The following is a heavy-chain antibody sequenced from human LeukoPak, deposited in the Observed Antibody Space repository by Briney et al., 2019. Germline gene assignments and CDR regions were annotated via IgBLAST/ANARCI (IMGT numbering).Heavy chain of an antibody. V-gene: IGHV4-34*01. CDR1: GGSFSGYY. J-gene: IGHJ4*02. D-gene: IGHD6-19*01. CDR2: INHSGST. Sequence: PSETLSLTCAVYGGSFSGYYWSWIRQPPGKGLEWIGEINHSGSTNYNPSLKSRVTISVDTSKNQFSLKLSSVTAADTAVYYCARHPPYSSGWYTVGHYFDYWGQGTLVTVSS. CDR3: ARHPPYSSGWYTVGHYFDY.